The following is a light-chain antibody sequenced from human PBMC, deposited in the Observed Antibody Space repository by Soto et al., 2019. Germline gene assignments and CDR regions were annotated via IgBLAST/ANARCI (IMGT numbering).Light chain of an antibody. CDR1: QSISSF. V-gene: IGKV1-5*01. CDR2: DAS. J-gene: IGKJ4*01. CDR3: QHSYGYSPT. Sequence: DNQMTQSASSLSASVGDRVTITFRASQSISSFLTWYQQKAGKAPKLLIYDASSLQSGVPSRFSGSGSGTDFTLTISCLQPDDVANYYCQHSYGYSPTFAGGTKV.